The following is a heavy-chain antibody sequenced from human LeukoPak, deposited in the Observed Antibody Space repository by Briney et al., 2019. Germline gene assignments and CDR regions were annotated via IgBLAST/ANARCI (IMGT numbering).Heavy chain of an antibody. CDR2: IYYSGST. J-gene: IGHJ3*02. CDR1: GGSISSGSYY. CDR3: ARESAYDNAFDI. Sequence: PSQTLSLTCTVSGGSISSGSYYWSWIRQPAGKGLEWIGYIYYSGSTNYNPSLKSRVTISVDTSKNQFSLKLSSVTVADTAVYYCARESAYDNAFDIWGQGTMVTVSS. D-gene: IGHD3-22*01. V-gene: IGHV4-61*10.